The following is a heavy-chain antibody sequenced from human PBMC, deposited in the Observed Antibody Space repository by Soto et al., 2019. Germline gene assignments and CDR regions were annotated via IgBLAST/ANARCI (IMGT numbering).Heavy chain of an antibody. CDR3: APPYYFNH. Sequence: PGGSLRLSCAASGFMFSAYTMNWVRQAPGKGLEWLSSISDDSSYIDYADSLRGRFTVSRDKARNSLHLQIDSLGVEDTGVYYCAPPYYFNHWSPGTLVAVSS. J-gene: IGHJ4*02. CDR2: ISDDSSYI. V-gene: IGHV3-21*06. CDR1: GFMFSAYT.